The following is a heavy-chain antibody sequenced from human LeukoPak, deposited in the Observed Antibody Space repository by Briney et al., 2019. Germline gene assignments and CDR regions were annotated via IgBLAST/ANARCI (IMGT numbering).Heavy chain of an antibody. D-gene: IGHD2-21*01. CDR2: ISSSSSYI. J-gene: IGHJ3*02. V-gene: IGHV3-21*01. Sequence: PGGSLRLSCAASGFTFSSYSMNWVRQAPGKGLEWVSSISSSSSYIYYAGSVKGRFTISRDNAKNSLYLQMNSLRAEDTAVYYCARGLAYCGGDCYSLDAFDIWGQGTMVTVSS. CDR1: GFTFSSYS. CDR3: ARGLAYCGGDCYSLDAFDI.